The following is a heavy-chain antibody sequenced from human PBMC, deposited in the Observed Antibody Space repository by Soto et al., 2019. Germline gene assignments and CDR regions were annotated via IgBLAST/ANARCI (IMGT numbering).Heavy chain of an antibody. V-gene: IGHV4-30-2*02. D-gene: IGHD6-19*01. CDR1: GGSISSGGYS. J-gene: IGHJ4*02. Sequence: SETLSLTCAVSGGSISSGGYSWSWIRQPPGKGLEWIGYIYHSGSTYYNPSGGSTSYAQKFQGRVTMTRDTSTSTVYMELSSLRSEDTAVYYCASGGALRYSSGWYDYWGQGTLVTVSS. CDR2: IYHSGST. CDR3: ASGGALRYSSGWYDY.